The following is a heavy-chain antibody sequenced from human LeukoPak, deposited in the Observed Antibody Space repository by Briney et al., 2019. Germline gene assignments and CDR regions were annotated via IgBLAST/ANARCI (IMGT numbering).Heavy chain of an antibody. Sequence: GGSLRLSCAASGFTFSSHSMNWVRQAPGKGLEWVSYFSSSGSTIYYADSVKGRFSISRDNAKNSLHLQMNSLRAEDTAVYYCARGTVAGKAPYWGQGTLVTVSS. V-gene: IGHV3-48*01. CDR1: GFTFSSHS. D-gene: IGHD6-19*01. CDR2: FSSSGSTI. J-gene: IGHJ4*02. CDR3: ARGTVAGKAPY.